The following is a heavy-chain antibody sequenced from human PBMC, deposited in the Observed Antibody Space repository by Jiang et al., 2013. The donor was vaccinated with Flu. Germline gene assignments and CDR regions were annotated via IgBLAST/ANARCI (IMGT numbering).Heavy chain of an antibody. J-gene: IGHJ3*02. V-gene: IGHV4-4*02. CDR2: IYHSGST. CDR3: ARAEGSYYPDDAFDI. Sequence: GSGLVKPSGTLSLTCAVSGGSISSSNWWSWVRQPPGKGLEWIGEIYHSGSTNYNPSLKSRVTISVDKSKNQFSLKLSSVTAADTAVYYCARAEGSYYPDDAFDIWGQGTMVTVSS. D-gene: IGHD3-10*01. CDR1: GGSISSSNW.